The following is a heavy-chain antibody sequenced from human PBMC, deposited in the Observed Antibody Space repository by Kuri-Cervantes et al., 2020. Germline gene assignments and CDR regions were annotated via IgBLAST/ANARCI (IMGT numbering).Heavy chain of an antibody. CDR1: GFTFGSYS. Sequence: GGSLRLSCGASGFTFGSYSFNWVRQAPGKGLEWVSHISSSGSTMHYADSVKGRFTISRDNAKNSLYLQMNSLRAEDTAVYYCARRKEQWLVLYYYYYYMDVWGKGTTVTVSS. CDR3: ARRKEQWLVLYYYYYYMDV. J-gene: IGHJ6*03. V-gene: IGHV3-48*04. D-gene: IGHD6-19*01. CDR2: ISSSGSTM.